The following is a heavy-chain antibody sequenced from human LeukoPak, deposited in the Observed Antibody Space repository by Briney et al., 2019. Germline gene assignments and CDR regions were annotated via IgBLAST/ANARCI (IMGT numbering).Heavy chain of an antibody. CDR2: ISAYNGNT. V-gene: IGHV1-18*01. J-gene: IGHJ4*02. Sequence: GASVKVSWKASGYTFTSYGISWVRQAPGQGLEWMGWISAYNGNTNYAQKLQGRVTMTTDTSTSTAYMELRSLRSDDTAVYYCARDLWGYCSSTSCPGDYWGQGTLVTVSS. D-gene: IGHD2-2*01. CDR1: GYTFTSYG. CDR3: ARDLWGYCSSTSCPGDY.